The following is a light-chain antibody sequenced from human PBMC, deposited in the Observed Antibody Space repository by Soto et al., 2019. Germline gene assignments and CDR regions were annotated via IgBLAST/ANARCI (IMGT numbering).Light chain of an antibody. CDR2: AAS. V-gene: IGKV3-15*01. CDR1: QSVSSN. J-gene: IGKJ1*01. CDR3: NQYFYLWT. Sequence: MMMTKSPATLSVSPGERATLSCRASQSVSSNLAWYQQKPGQYPRILIYAASTRATGIQARFSGSGSGTDFTLTISSLQAEDVAVYFCNQYFYLWTFGQGTKLDIK.